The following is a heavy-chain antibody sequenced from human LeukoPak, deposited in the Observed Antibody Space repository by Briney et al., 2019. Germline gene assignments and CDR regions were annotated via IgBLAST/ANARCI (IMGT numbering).Heavy chain of an antibody. D-gene: IGHD2-15*01. CDR2: KYYSGNT. V-gene: IGHV4-59*02. CDR1: GGFVSAYY. CDR3: ARGEGGYYSHWHFDL. Sequence: SSETLSLTCNVSGGFVSAYYWSWIRQSPGKGLEWIGYKYYSGNTNYSPSLQSRVTISVDTSTNQVFLQLTSVTAADTAVYYCARGEGGYYSHWHFDLWGRGILVSVSS. J-gene: IGHJ2*01.